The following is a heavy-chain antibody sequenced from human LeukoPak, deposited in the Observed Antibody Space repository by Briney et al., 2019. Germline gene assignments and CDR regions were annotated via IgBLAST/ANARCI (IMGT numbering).Heavy chain of an antibody. CDR1: GYTFTSYG. D-gene: IGHD3-10*01. CDR2: ISAYNGNT. J-gene: IGHJ4*02. V-gene: IGHV1-18*01. CDR3: ARVAELLWFGELLYYFDY. Sequence: ASVKVSCKASGYTFTSYGISWVRQAPGQGLEWMGWISAYNGNTNYAQKLQGRVTMTTDTSTSTAYMELRSLRSDDTAVYYCARVAELLWFGELLYYFDYWGQGTLVTVSS.